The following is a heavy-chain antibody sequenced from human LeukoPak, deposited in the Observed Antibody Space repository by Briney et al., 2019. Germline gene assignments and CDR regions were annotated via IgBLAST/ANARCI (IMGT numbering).Heavy chain of an antibody. J-gene: IGHJ3*02. D-gene: IGHD2-2*01. V-gene: IGHV4-30-4*01. CDR2: IHYSGST. CDR3: ARDVLGVVDAFDI. Sequence: SETLSLTCTVSGGPISSGDYYWSWIRQTPGKGLEWTGYIHYSGSTYYNPSLKSRITISADTSKNQFSLKLSSVTAADTAVYYCARDVLGVVDAFDIWGQGTVVTVSS. CDR1: GGPISSGDYY.